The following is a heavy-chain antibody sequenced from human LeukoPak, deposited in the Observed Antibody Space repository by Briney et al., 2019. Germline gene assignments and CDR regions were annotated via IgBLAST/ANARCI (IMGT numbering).Heavy chain of an antibody. CDR2: VSGSGGNT. CDR1: GFTFSSYA. J-gene: IGHJ3*02. CDR3: AKIWASSEHAFDI. Sequence: GGSLRLSCAASGFTFSSYAMSWARQAPGKGLEGVSGVSGSGGNTYYADSVKGRFTISRDNSKNTLYLQMNSLRAEDTAVYYCAKIWASSEHAFDIWGQGTMVTVSS. D-gene: IGHD3-16*01. V-gene: IGHV3-23*01.